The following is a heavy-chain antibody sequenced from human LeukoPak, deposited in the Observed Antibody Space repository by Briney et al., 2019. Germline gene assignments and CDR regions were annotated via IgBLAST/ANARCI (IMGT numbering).Heavy chain of an antibody. CDR3: ARDRLLWFGDRPNYGMDV. Sequence: SETLSLTCTVSGGSISSYYWSWIRQPPGKGLEWIGYIYYSGSTNYNPSLKSRVTISVDTSKNQFSLKLSSVTAADTAVYYCARDRLLWFGDRPNYGMDVWGQGTTVTVSS. CDR2: IYYSGST. V-gene: IGHV4-59*01. D-gene: IGHD3-10*01. J-gene: IGHJ6*02. CDR1: GGSISSYY.